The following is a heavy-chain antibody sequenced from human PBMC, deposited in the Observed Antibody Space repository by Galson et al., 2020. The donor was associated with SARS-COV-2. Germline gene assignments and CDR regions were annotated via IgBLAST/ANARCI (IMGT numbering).Heavy chain of an antibody. CDR3: ARWSTNYGDYVPDY. CDR1: GYTFTSYD. J-gene: IGHJ4*02. Sequence: SVKVSCKASGYTFTSYDISWVRQAPGQGLEWMGGIIPIFGTANYAQKFQGRVTITADESTSTAYMELSSLRSEDTAVYYCARWSTNYGDYVPDYWGQGTLVTVSS. CDR2: IIPIFGTA. V-gene: IGHV1-69*13. D-gene: IGHD4-17*01.